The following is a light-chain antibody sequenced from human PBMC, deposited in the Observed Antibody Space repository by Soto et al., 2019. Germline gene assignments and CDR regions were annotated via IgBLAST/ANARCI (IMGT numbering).Light chain of an antibody. V-gene: IGLV2-14*01. J-gene: IGLJ1*01. Sequence: QSALTQPASVSGSPGQSIAISCTGTSSDVGGYDYVSWYQQQPDKAPKLMIYEVTKRPSGVSNRFSGSKSGNTASLTIFGLQSEDEADYYCSSHTSGRTRVFGTGTKSPS. CDR2: EVT. CDR1: SSDVGGYDY. CDR3: SSHTSGRTRV.